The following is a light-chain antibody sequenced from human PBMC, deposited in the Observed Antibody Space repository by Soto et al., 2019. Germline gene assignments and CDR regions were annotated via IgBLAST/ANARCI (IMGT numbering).Light chain of an antibody. CDR1: SSDVGAFNF. V-gene: IGLV2-14*03. CDR3: TSHTTTSPPVL. CDR2: DVR. Sequence: QSALTQPASVSGSPGQSITISCTGTSSDVGAFNFVSWYHQHPGKAPKLMIYDVRHRPSGVSDRFSGSKSGNTASLTIYGLQAEDEADYYCTSHTTTSPPVLFGGGTELTVL. J-gene: IGLJ2*01.